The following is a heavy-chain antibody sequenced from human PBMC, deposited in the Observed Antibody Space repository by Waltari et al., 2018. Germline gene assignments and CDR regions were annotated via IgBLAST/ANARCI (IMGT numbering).Heavy chain of an antibody. V-gene: IGHV3-7*03. D-gene: IGHD2-2*01. Sequence: EVQLVESGGGLVQPGGSLRLSCAASGFTFSSYWMTWVRQAPGKGLEWVANIKPDGTETYYVYSVKGRFTISRDNAKNSLYLQMNSLRADDTAVYYCANQPAVVDRGYWGQGTLVTVSS. J-gene: IGHJ4*02. CDR3: ANQPAVVDRGY. CDR2: IKPDGTET. CDR1: GFTFSSYW.